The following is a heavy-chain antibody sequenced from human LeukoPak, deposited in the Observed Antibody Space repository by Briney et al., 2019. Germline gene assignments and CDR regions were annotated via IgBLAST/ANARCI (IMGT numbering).Heavy chain of an antibody. Sequence: GGSLRLSCAASGFTFSSYAMHWVRQAPGKGLEWVAVISYDGSNKYYADSVKGRFTISRDNSKNTLYLQMNSLRAEDTAVYYCARDAYRYTPYYFDYWGQGTLVTVSS. CDR2: ISYDGSNK. V-gene: IGHV3-30*04. CDR1: GFTFSSYA. CDR3: ARDAYRYTPYYFDY. D-gene: IGHD3-16*02. J-gene: IGHJ4*02.